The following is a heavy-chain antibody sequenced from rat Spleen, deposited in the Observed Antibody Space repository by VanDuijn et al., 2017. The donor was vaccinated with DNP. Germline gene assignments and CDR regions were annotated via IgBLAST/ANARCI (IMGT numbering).Heavy chain of an antibody. V-gene: IGHV5-20*01. CDR2: ISYDGGST. D-gene: IGHD1-12*02. J-gene: IGHJ4*01. CDR3: TTDRSRDPMMVLITGVMDA. CDR1: GITFSDHN. Sequence: EVQLVESGGGLVQPGRSLKLSCAVSGITFSDHNMAWVRQAPKKGLEWVTTISYDGGSTYYRDSVKGRFTISRDNAKSTLYLQMDSLRSEDTATYYCTTDRSRDPMMVLITGVMDAWGQGASVTVSS.